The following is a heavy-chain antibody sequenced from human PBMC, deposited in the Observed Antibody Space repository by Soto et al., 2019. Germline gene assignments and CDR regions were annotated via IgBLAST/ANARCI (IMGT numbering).Heavy chain of an antibody. D-gene: IGHD6-19*01. V-gene: IGHV3-74*01. Sequence: EVQLEESGGGLVQPGGSLRLYCAASGFTFSNFWMPWVRQAPGTGLVWVSRINKDGSSTSYADSVKGRFTISRDNAKNTLYLQMNSLKAERTAVHYCARSRDSGVPYWGQGTLVTVSS. CDR2: INKDGSST. CDR1: GFTFSNFW. J-gene: IGHJ4*02. CDR3: ARSRDSGVPY.